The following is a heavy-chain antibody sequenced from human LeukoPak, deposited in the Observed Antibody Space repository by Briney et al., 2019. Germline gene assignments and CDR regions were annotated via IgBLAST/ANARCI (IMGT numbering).Heavy chain of an antibody. J-gene: IGHJ4*02. CDR2: ISGSGGST. V-gene: IGHV3-23*01. CDR1: GFTFSSYA. CDR3: AKDGTMIVGATPFDY. D-gene: IGHD1-26*01. Sequence: GGSLRLSCAASGFTFSSYAMSWVRQAPGKGLEWVSAISGSGGSTYYADSVKGRFTISRENSKNTLYLQMNSLRAEDTAVYYCAKDGTMIVGATPFDYWGQGTLVTVSS.